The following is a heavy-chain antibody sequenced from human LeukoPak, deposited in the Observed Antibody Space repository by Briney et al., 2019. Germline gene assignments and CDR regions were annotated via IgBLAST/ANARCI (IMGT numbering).Heavy chain of an antibody. D-gene: IGHD3-3*01. CDR1: GDTFTSYG. CDR2: ISAYTGNR. V-gene: IGHV1-18*01. Sequence: GASVKVSCKASGDTFTSYGISWGRQAPGQGLEWMRWISAYTGNRKYAQKLQGRVTMTTDTSTSTAYMELRSLRSDYTAVYYCARSSSKVLRFLEWLFVGAFDYWGQGTLVTVSS. CDR3: ARSSSKVLRFLEWLFVGAFDY. J-gene: IGHJ4*02.